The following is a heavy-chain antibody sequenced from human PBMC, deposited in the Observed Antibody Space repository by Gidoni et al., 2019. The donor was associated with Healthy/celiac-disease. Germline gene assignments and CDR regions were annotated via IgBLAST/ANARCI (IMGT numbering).Heavy chain of an antibody. J-gene: IGHJ6*02. CDR3: AKDIGGGYCSSTSCYYYGMDV. CDR1: GFTFDAYA. D-gene: IGHD2-2*03. V-gene: IGHV3-9*01. CDR2: ISWNSGSI. Sequence: EVQLVESGGGLVQPGRSLRLSCAASGFTFDAYAMPWVRQAPGKGLEWVSGISWNSGSIGYADSVKGRFTISRDNAKNSLYLQMNSLRAEDTALYYCAKDIGGGYCSSTSCYYYGMDVWGQGTTDTVSS.